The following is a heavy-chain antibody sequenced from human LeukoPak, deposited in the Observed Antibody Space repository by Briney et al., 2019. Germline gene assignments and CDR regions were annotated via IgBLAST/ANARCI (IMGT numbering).Heavy chain of an antibody. Sequence: ASVKVSCKASGGTFSSYAISWVRQAPGQGLEWMGRIIPIFGTANYAQKFQGRVTITTDESTSTAYMGLSSLRSEDTAVYYCASGEYSYGSTSYYFDYWGQGTLVTVSS. V-gene: IGHV1-69*05. D-gene: IGHD5-18*01. CDR2: IIPIFGTA. CDR3: ASGEYSYGSTSYYFDY. J-gene: IGHJ4*02. CDR1: GGTFSSYA.